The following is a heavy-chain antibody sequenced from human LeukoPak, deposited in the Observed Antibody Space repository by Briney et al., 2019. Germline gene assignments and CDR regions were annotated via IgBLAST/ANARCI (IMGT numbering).Heavy chain of an antibody. V-gene: IGHV3-33*01. CDR1: GFTFSSYG. J-gene: IGHJ4*02. Sequence: GGSLRLSCAASGFTFSSYGMHWVRQAPGKGLEWVAVIWYDGSNKYYADSVKGRFTISRDNSKNTLYLQMNSLRAEDTAVYYCARDLPGPYYYGSGSFDYWGQGTLVTVSS. CDR2: IWYDGSNK. D-gene: IGHD3-10*01. CDR3: ARDLPGPYYYGSGSFDY.